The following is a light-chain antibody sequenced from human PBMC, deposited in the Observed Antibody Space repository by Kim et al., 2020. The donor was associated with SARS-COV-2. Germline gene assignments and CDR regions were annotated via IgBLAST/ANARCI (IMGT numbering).Light chain of an antibody. V-gene: IGKV4-1*01. CDR1: QSVLYSSNNKTF. Sequence: DIVMTQSPDSLAVSLGERDTINCKSSQSVLYSSNNKTFLAWHQQKPGQPPKLLISLASTRESGVPDRFSGSGSGTDFTLTISSLQAEDVAVYYCQKYYNTPWTFGHGTKVDIK. CDR3: QKYYNTPWT. CDR2: LAS. J-gene: IGKJ1*01.